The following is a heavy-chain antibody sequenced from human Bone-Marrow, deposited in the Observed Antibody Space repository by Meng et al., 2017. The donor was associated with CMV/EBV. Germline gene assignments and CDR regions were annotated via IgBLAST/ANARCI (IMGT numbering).Heavy chain of an antibody. CDR1: GFTFRSHW. D-gene: IGHD1-14*01. CDR2: IKENGSEK. CDR3: ARWRPRIDY. V-gene: IGHV3-7*01. Sequence: GGSLRLSCAASGFTFRSHWMSWVRQAPGKGLEWVANIKENGSEKYYVDSVKGRFTISRDNAKNSLYLQMNSLRAEDTAVYYCARWRPRIDYCGQGTLVTVSS. J-gene: IGHJ4*02.